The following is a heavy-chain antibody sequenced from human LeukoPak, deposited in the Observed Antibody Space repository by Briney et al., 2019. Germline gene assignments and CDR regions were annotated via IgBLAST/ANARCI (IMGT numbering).Heavy chain of an antibody. CDR2: IYTSGST. V-gene: IGHV4-4*07. CDR3: AGAHTSSGWLRIDY. CDR1: GGPISSYC. Sequence: SGSQSLNCRVAGGPISSYCWRWIQQAAGPLRAWIGRIYTSGSTNYNPTLKSRVTMSVDTSKNQFSLKLSSVTAADTAVYYCAGAHTSSGWLRIDYWGQGTLVTVSS. J-gene: IGHJ4*02. D-gene: IGHD6-19*01.